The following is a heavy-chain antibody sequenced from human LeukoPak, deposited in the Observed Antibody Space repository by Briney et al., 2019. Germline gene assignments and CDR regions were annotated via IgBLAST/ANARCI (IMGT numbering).Heavy chain of an antibody. V-gene: IGHV4-34*01. CDR2: INHSGST. Sequence: SETLSLTCAVYGGSFSGYYWSWIRQPPGKGLEWIGEINHSGSTNYNPSLKSRVTISVDTSKNQFSLKLSSVTAADTAVYYCARLYGDYDYFDYWGQGTLVTVSS. CDR3: ARLYGDYDYFDY. CDR1: GGSFSGYY. J-gene: IGHJ4*02. D-gene: IGHD4-17*01.